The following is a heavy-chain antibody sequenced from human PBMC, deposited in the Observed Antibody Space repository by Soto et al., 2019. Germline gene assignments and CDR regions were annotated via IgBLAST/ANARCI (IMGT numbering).Heavy chain of an antibody. V-gene: IGHV4-34*01. D-gene: IGHD3-10*01. Sequence: SETLSLTCAVSGGSFSGYYWSWIRQPPGKGLEWIGEINHSGSTNYNPSLKSRVTISVDTSKNQFSLKLSSVTAADTAVYYCARGYGSGSYRFDYYYGMDVWGQGTTVTVSS. CDR3: ARGYGSGSYRFDYYYGMDV. CDR1: GGSFSGYY. J-gene: IGHJ6*02. CDR2: INHSGST.